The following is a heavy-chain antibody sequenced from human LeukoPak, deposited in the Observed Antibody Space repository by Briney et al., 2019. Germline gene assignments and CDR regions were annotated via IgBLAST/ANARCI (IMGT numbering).Heavy chain of an antibody. D-gene: IGHD6-19*01. CDR1: GFTFSSYS. CDR2: ISSSSSTI. V-gene: IGHV3-48*04. Sequence: GGSLRLSCAASGFTFSSYSMNWVRQAPGKGLEWVSYISSSSSTIYYADSVRDRFTISRDNAKNSLYLQMNSLRAEDTAVYYCASGGSSGWSYWGLGTLVTVSS. J-gene: IGHJ4*02. CDR3: ASGGSSGWSY.